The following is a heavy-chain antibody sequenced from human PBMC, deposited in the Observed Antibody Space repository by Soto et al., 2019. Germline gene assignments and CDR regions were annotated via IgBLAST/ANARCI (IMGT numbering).Heavy chain of an antibody. Sequence: GGSLRLSCAASGFMFSSYGMHWVRQAPGKGLEWVAVISYDGSNKYYADSVKGRFTISRDNSKNTLHLQMNSLRIEDTAVYYCARDPHQKRNSWPFFWGQGNLVTVS. V-gene: IGHV3-30*03. J-gene: IGHJ4*02. D-gene: IGHD2-15*01. CDR3: ARDPHQKRNSWPFF. CDR2: ISYDGSNK. CDR1: GFMFSSYG.